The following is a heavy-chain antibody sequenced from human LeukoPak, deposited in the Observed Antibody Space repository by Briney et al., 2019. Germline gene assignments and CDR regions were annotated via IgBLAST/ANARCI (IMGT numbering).Heavy chain of an antibody. J-gene: IGHJ4*02. CDR1: GASISSYY. V-gene: IGHV4-59*08. Sequence: SSETLSLTCTVSGASISSYYWNWIRQPPGKGLEWIGYIYYSGSTNYNPSLKSRVTISVDTSKNQFSLQLSSVTAADTAMYYCARQQQAVAGTPFDSWGQGTLVTVSS. CDR3: ARQQQAVAGTPFDS. D-gene: IGHD6-19*01. CDR2: IYYSGST.